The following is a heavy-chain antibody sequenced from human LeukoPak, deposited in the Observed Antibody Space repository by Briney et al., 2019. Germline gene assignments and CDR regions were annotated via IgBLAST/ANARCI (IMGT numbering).Heavy chain of an antibody. CDR2: IYYSGNT. V-gene: IGHV4-39*07. Sequence: SETLSLTCTVSGGSISSSSYYWGWIRQPPGKGLEWIGNIYYSGNTYYNPSLKSRVTISVDTSKNQFSLRLSSVTAADTAVYYCARVEEGYVSGRRGNFYDYYMDVWGRGTTVTISS. CDR1: GGSISSSSYY. CDR3: ARVEEGYVSGRRGNFYDYYMDV. D-gene: IGHD3-10*01. J-gene: IGHJ6*03.